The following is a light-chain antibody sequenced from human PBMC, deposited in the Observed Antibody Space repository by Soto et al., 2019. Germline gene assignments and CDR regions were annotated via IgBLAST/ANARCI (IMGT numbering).Light chain of an antibody. J-gene: IGKJ1*01. V-gene: IGKV1-39*01. Sequence: DIQMTQSPSTLSASVGDRVTVTCRASQTIGSWLAWYQQKQGKAPKLLIYAASSLQSGVPSRFSGSGSGTDFTLTISSLQPEDFETYYCQQSYSTPRTFGQGTKVDI. CDR2: AAS. CDR1: QTIGSW. CDR3: QQSYSTPRT.